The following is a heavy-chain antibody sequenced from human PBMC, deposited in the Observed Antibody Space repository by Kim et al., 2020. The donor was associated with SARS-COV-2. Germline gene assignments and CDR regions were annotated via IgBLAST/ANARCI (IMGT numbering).Heavy chain of an antibody. CDR3: ATRPCDGGYAPWDY. CDR1: GFTLSTCA. D-gene: IGHD2-2*01. V-gene: IGHV3-23*01. J-gene: IGHJ4*02. CDR2: ISARRVT. Sequence: GGSLRLSCVASGFTLSTCAMTWVRQAPGKGLEWVSSISARRVTYYADSVKGRFTVSRDSSKNTLDLQMNSLRAEDTALYYCATRPCDGGYAPWDYWGQGTLVTVSS.